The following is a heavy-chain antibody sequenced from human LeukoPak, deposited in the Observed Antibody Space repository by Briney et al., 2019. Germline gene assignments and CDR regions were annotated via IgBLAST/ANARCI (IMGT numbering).Heavy chain of an antibody. CDR3: AIDYYGSGSYYNGNWFDP. CDR1: GYTFTGYY. V-gene: IGHV1-2*02. D-gene: IGHD3-10*01. J-gene: IGHJ5*02. Sequence: ASVKVSCKASGYTFTGYYMHWVRQAPGQGLEWMGWINPNSGGTNYAQKFQGGVTMTRDTSISTAYMELSSLRSEDTAVYYCAIDYYGSGSYYNGNWFDPWGQGTLVTVSS. CDR2: INPNSGGT.